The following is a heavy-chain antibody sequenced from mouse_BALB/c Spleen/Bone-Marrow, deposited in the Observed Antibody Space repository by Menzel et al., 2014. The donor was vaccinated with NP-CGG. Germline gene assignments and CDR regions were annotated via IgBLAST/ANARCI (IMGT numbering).Heavy chain of an antibody. J-gene: IGHJ3*01. V-gene: IGHV1-85*01. D-gene: IGHD2-14*01. CDR3: ARNYRYAWFAY. CDR2: IFPGDGGT. CDR1: GYTFTSYD. Sequence: LQESGAELVKPGASVKLSCKASGYTFTSYDINWVRQRPEQGLEWIGWIFPGDGGTKCNEKFKGKATLTTGKSSSTAYMQLNRLTFEDSAVYFCARNYRYAWFAYWGQGTLVTVSA.